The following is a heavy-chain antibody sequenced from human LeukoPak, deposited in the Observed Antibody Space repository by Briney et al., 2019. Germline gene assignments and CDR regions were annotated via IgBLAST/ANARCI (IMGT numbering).Heavy chain of an antibody. CDR2: ISSSSSYT. CDR1: GFTFSSYS. Sequence: GGSLRLSCAASGFTFSSYSMNWVRQAPGKGLEWVSSISSSSSYTYYADSVKGRFTISRDNAKNSLYLQMNSLRAEDTAVYYCARDRFYGDYYFDYWGQGTLVTVSS. J-gene: IGHJ4*02. D-gene: IGHD4-17*01. V-gene: IGHV3-21*01. CDR3: ARDRFYGDYYFDY.